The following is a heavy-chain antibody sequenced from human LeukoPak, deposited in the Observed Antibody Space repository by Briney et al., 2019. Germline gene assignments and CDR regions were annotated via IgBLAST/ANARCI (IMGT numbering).Heavy chain of an antibody. J-gene: IGHJ6*02. D-gene: IGHD4-17*01. V-gene: IGHV1-2*02. CDR1: GYTFTGYY. CDR3: ARALYYGDFTYYYYGMDV. Sequence: ASVKVSCKASGYTFTGYYMHWVRQAPGQGLAWMGWINPNSGGTNYAQKFQGRVTMTRDTSISTAYMELSRLRSDDTAVYYCARALYYGDFTYYYYGMDVWGQGTTVTVSS. CDR2: INPNSGGT.